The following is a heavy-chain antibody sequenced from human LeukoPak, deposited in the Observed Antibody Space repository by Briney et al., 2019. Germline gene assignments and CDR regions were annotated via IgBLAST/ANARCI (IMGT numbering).Heavy chain of an antibody. V-gene: IGHV1-69*05. Sequence: SVKVSCKASGGTFRSSAITWVRQAPGQRFEWLGQISPIFGIADYAQKFQGRLTITTDESTSTAYLELSGLRSEDTALYYCAKTGADYASSSGVLDSWGQGTLVTVSS. CDR1: GGTFRSSA. CDR3: AKTGADYASSSGVLDS. J-gene: IGHJ4*02. CDR2: ISPIFGIA. D-gene: IGHD6-6*01.